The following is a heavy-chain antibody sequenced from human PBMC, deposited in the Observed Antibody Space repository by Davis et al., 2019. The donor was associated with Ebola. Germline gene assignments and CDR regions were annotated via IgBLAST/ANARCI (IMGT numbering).Heavy chain of an antibody. CDR1: EFTFSDYY. Sequence: PGGSLRLSCAASEFTFSDYYMNWVRQAPGKGLEWVSSISSGSFYIYYGDSMKGRFSMSRDSAKKSVYLQMNSLRGEDTAVYYCTRSIDAGGTIRPLDHWGQGTLVTVSS. J-gene: IGHJ4*02. V-gene: IGHV3-21*01. D-gene: IGHD3-9*01. CDR2: ISSGSFYI. CDR3: TRSIDAGGTIRPLDH.